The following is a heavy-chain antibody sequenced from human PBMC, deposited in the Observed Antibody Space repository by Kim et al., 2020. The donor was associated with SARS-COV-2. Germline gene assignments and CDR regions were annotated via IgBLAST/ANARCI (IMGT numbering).Heavy chain of an antibody. J-gene: IGHJ6*02. CDR1: GGSISSYY. CDR3: ARDTRGGGVWSGSIGRYYYYYGMDV. D-gene: IGHD3-3*01. V-gene: IGHV4-59*01. CDR2: IYYSGST. Sequence: SETLSLTCTVSGGSISSYYWSWIRQPPGKGLEWIGYIYYSGSTNYNPSLKSRVTISVDTSKNQFSLKLSSVTAADTAVYYCARDTRGGGVWSGSIGRYYYYYGMDVWGQGTTVTVSS.